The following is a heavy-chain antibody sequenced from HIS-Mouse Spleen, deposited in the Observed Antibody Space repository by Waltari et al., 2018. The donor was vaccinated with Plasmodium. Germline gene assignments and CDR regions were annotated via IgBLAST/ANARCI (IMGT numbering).Heavy chain of an antibody. Sequence: QVQLQQWGAGLLKPSETLSLTCAVYGGSFSGYYWSWIRQPPGKGLEWIGEINHSGRTNYDPSLKSRVTISVDTSKNQFSLKLSSVTAADTAVYYCARGRRTGDGPDYWGQGTLVTVSS. CDR3: ARGRRTGDGPDY. V-gene: IGHV4-34*01. J-gene: IGHJ4*02. CDR2: INHSGRT. CDR1: GGSFSGYY. D-gene: IGHD7-27*01.